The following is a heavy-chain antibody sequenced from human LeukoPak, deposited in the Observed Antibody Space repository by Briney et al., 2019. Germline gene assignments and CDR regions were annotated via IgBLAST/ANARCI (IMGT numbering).Heavy chain of an antibody. J-gene: IGHJ4*02. Sequence: SETLSLTCTVSGYSISSNYYWGWIRQPPGRGLEWIGSIYYSGNTYYNASLKSQVSISIDTSKNQFSLRLTSVTAADTAVYYCARQTGSGLFILPGGQGTLVTVSS. V-gene: IGHV4-38-2*02. CDR1: GYSISSNYY. D-gene: IGHD3/OR15-3a*01. CDR2: IYYSGNT. CDR3: ARQTGSGLFILP.